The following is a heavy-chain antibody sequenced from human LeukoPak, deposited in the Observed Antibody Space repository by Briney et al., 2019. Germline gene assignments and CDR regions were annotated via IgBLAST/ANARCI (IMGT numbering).Heavy chain of an antibody. CDR2: IYYSRST. J-gene: IGHJ4*02. Sequence: PSETLSLTCTVSGGSISSSSYYWGWIRQPPGKGLEWIGRIYYSRSTYYNPSLKSRLTISVDTSKTHFSLKLSSVTAADTAVYYCARLGGYFDWNFDYWGQGTLVTVSS. D-gene: IGHD3-9*01. CDR1: GGSISSSSYY. V-gene: IGHV4-39*02. CDR3: ARLGGYFDWNFDY.